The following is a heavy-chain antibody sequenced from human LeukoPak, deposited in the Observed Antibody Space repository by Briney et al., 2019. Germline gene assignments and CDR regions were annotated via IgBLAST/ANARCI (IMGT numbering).Heavy chain of an antibody. J-gene: IGHJ4*02. Sequence: GGSLRLSCAASGFTFSSYSMNWVRQAPGKGLEWVSSISSSSSYIYYADSVKGRFTISRDNAKNSLYLQMNSLRAEDTAVYYCARVRESSSWAHFDYWGQGTLVTVSS. D-gene: IGHD6-13*01. CDR1: GFTFSSYS. CDR2: ISSSSSYI. V-gene: IGHV3-21*01. CDR3: ARVRESSSWAHFDY.